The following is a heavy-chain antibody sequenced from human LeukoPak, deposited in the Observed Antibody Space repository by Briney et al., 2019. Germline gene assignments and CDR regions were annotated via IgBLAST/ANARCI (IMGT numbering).Heavy chain of an antibody. CDR2: ISAYNGNT. CDR1: GYTFTGYY. Sequence: ASVKVSCKASGYTFTGYYMHWVRQAPGQGLEWMGWISAYNGNTNYAQKLQGRVTMTTDTSTSTAYMELRSLRSDDTAVYYCAREPRRYCSGGSCSLADYWGQGTLVTVSS. V-gene: IGHV1-18*04. J-gene: IGHJ4*02. CDR3: AREPRRYCSGGSCSLADY. D-gene: IGHD2-15*01.